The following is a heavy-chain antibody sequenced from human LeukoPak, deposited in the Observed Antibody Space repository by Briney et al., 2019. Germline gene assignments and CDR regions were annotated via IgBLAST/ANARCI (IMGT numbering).Heavy chain of an antibody. J-gene: IGHJ4*02. CDR2: ISVSGGST. CDR3: AKRIAVVGPYFDY. CDR1: GFTFNNYA. Sequence: QTGGSLRLSCAASGFTFNNYAMSWVRQAPGKGLEWVSAISVSGGSTYYADSMKGRFTISRDNSKNTLYLQMDSLRAEDTAVYYCAKRIAVVGPYFDYWGQGTLVTVSS. D-gene: IGHD6-19*01. V-gene: IGHV3-23*01.